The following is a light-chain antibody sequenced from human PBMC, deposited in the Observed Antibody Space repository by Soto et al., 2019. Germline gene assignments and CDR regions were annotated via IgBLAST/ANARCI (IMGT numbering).Light chain of an antibody. Sequence: EVVMTQSPATLSVSLGDRATLSCRASQSVSSNLAWYQQKPGQAPRLLIYGASTRATGIPARFSGSGSGAEFTLTISSLQSEDIATYYCQQYDNLLFTFGGGTKVEIK. J-gene: IGKJ4*01. CDR3: QQYDNLLFT. CDR1: QSVSSN. V-gene: IGKV3-15*01. CDR2: GAS.